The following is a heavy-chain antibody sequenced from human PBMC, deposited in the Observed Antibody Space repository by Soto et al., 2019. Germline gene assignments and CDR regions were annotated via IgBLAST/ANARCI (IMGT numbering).Heavy chain of an antibody. Sequence: QVQLVQSGAEVKKPGSSVKVSCKASGGTFSSYSINWVRQDPGQGLEWVGEIIPIFGTANYAQKFQVRVTITADESTSTAYMELSSLRSEDTAVYYCARDGGRHSGGIDYWGQGTLVTVSS. J-gene: IGHJ4*02. D-gene: IGHD1-26*01. CDR1: GGTFSSYS. V-gene: IGHV1-69*01. CDR2: IIPIFGTA. CDR3: ARDGGRHSGGIDY.